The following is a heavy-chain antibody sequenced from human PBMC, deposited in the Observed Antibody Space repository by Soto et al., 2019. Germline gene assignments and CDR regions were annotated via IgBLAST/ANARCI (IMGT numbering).Heavy chain of an antibody. CDR2: ISGSGGST. D-gene: IGHD2-2*01. Sequence: GGSLRLSCAASGFTFSSYAMSWVRQAPGKGLEWVSAISGSGGSTYYADSVKGRFTTSRDNSKNTLYLQMNSLRAEDTAVYYCAKVPAAIYYYYYGMDVWGQGTTVTVSS. J-gene: IGHJ6*02. V-gene: IGHV3-23*01. CDR3: AKVPAAIYYYYYGMDV. CDR1: GFTFSSYA.